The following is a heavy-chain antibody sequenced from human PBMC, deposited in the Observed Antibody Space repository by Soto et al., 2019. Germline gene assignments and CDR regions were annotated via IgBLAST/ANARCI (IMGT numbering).Heavy chain of an antibody. CDR3: ARFRGSYGMDV. CDR1: GYTFTSYD. D-gene: IGHD3-10*01. CDR2: MNPNSGIP. Sequence: ASVKVSCKASGYTFTSYDINWVRQATGQGFEWMGWMNPNSGIPNYAQKFQGRVTITADKSTSTAYMELSSLRSEDTAVYYCARFRGSYGMDVWGQGTTVTVSS. J-gene: IGHJ6*02. V-gene: IGHV1-69*10.